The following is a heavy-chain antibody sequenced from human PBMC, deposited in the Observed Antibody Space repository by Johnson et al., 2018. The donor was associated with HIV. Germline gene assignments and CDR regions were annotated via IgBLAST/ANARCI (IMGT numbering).Heavy chain of an antibody. D-gene: IGHD1-7*01. Sequence: QVQLVESGGGLVKPGGSLRLSCAASGFTFSDYYMNWIRQAPGKGLEWVSYISSSGSTMYYADSVKGRFTISRDNAKNSLYLQMNILRAEDTAVYHCARRGNWNYLKSAFDIWGQGTMVTVSS. J-gene: IGHJ3*02. CDR3: ARRGNWNYLKSAFDI. CDR2: ISSSGSTM. CDR1: GFTFSDYY. V-gene: IGHV3-11*01.